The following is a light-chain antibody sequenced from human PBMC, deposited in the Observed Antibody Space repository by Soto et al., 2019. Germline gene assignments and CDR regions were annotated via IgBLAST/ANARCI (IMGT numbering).Light chain of an antibody. CDR3: QHWNDYSWT. V-gene: IGKV1-5*03. CDR1: QSISIW. J-gene: IGKJ1*01. CDR2: KTF. Sequence: DIHMTQSPSTLSASVGDRVTITCRASQSISIWLAWYQQKPGKAPNLLIYKTFILESGVPSRFSGSRSGTEITLTTSSLQPDDFATYYCQHWNDYSWTFGQGTKVEVK.